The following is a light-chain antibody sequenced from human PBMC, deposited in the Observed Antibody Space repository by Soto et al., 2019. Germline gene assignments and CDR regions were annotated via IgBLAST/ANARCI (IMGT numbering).Light chain of an antibody. V-gene: IGKV1-12*01. J-gene: IGKJ4*01. CDR2: AAT. Sequence: DIQMPQSPSSVSASVGDRVTITCRATQGISTWLAWYQQKPGQAPKLLIYAATSLQDGVPLRFSGSGSGADFSLTIVALQPEDFATYYCQQANSLPLTFGVGTKVEI. CDR1: QGISTW. CDR3: QQANSLPLT.